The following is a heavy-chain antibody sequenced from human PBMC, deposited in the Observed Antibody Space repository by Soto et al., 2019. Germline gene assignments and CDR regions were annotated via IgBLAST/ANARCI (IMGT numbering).Heavy chain of an antibody. D-gene: IGHD3-16*01. V-gene: IGHV5-51*01. J-gene: IGHJ4*02. CDR2: IYPGDSYA. CDR1: GYSFSTHW. Sequence: GESLKISCKGSGYSFSTHWVGWVRQMPGKGLEWMGIIYPGDSYARYSPSFKGQVTISVDESTTTAFLQWGNLKASDPAMYFCARSQFDYVWGTSGYFDSWGQGTLVTVSS. CDR3: ARSQFDYVWGTSGYFDS.